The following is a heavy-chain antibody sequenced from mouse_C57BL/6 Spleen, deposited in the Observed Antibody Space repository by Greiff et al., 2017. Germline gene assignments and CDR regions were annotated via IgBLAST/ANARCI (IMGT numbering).Heavy chain of an antibody. CDR3: ASSNYYGGEFAY. Sequence: QVQLKQPGTELVKPGASVKLSCKASGYTFTSYWMHWVKQRPGQGLEGIGNINPSNGGTNYNEKFKSKATLTVDKASSTAYMQLSSLTSEDSAVYYCASSNYYGGEFAYWGQGTLVTVSA. D-gene: IGHD1-1*02. CDR1: GYTFTSYW. CDR2: INPSNGGT. J-gene: IGHJ3*01. V-gene: IGHV1-53*01.